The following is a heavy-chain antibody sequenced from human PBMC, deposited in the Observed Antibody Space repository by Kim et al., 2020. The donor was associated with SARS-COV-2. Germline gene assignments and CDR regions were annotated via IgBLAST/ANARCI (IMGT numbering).Heavy chain of an antibody. J-gene: IGHJ5*02. V-gene: IGHV3-33*01. Sequence: WGSLRLSCAASGFNFTNYAMHWVRQAPGKGLEWVAVIWHDGSNKFYGDSVKGRFTIAREDSKKTLYLHMNSMRADYTAMYFCARVGVWQKLANWFDPWGTGTLVTVSS. CDR1: GFNFTNYA. CDR2: IWHDGSNK. D-gene: IGHD6-13*01. CDR3: ARVGVWQKLANWFDP.